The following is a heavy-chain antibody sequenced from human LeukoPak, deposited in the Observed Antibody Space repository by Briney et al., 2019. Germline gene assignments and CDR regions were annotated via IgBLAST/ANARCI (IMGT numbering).Heavy chain of an antibody. V-gene: IGHV4-39*07. J-gene: IGHJ4*02. Sequence: SETLSLTCIVSGGSISSSSYYWGWIRQPPGKGLEWIGSIHYSGSTYYNPSLKSRVAISVDTSKNQFSLKLSSVTAADTAVYYCARVTLVGTTVTTGGFDYWGQGTLVTVSS. CDR2: IHYSGST. D-gene: IGHD4-17*01. CDR3: ARVTLVGTTVTTGGFDY. CDR1: GGSISSSSYY.